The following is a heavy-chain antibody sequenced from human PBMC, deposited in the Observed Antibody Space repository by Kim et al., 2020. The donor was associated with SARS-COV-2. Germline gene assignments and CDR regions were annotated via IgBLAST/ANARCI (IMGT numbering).Heavy chain of an antibody. CDR3: ARDREVSNFDH. D-gene: IGHD3-10*01. J-gene: IGHJ4*01. CDR1: GFTFSSYC. Sequence: GGSLRLSCAASGFTFSSYCMHWVRQAPGKGLEWVAVIWCDGSIIKYAYSVSGRFAFSRDNNKNTVYLRMNTRRDETTAMYYCARDREVSNFDHSGHG. V-gene: IGHV3-33*01. CDR2: IWCDGSII.